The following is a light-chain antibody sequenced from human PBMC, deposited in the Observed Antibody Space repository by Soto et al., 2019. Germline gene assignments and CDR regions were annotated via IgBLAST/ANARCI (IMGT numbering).Light chain of an antibody. J-gene: IGKJ1*01. V-gene: IGKV3-20*01. CDR1: QSVSDNY. Sequence: ESVYTEARRTLALTPWERAALSSSASQSVSDNYLAWYQQKPGQAPRLLIYGASSRATGIPDRFSGSGSGTDFTLTISRLEPEDFAVYYCQQYGSSGTFGQGTKVDIK. CDR3: QQYGSSGT. CDR2: GAS.